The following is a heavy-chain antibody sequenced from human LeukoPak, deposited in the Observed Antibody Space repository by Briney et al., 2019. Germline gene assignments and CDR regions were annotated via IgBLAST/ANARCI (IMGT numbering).Heavy chain of an antibody. CDR2: ISGSGGST. V-gene: IGHV3-23*01. J-gene: IGHJ4*02. CDR3: ATYRQVLLPFES. D-gene: IGHD2-8*02. CDR1: GFTFSSYA. Sequence: PGGSLRLSCAASGFTFSSYAMSWVRQAPGKGLEWVSAISGSGGSTYYADSVRGRFTISRDNSKNTLYLQMNSLRAEDTAIYYCATYRQVLLPFESWGQGTLVTVSS.